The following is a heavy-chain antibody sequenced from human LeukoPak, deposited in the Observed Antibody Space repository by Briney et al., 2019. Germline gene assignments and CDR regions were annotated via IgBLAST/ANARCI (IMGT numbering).Heavy chain of an antibody. Sequence: PQCYVRLSCPTPAFTCNDHYISRILQAPGKVLSLDTSISISATVMKYADSVTGRFTISRDNAKISVYLQMDSLRAEDTAVYYCVREASSLRPFFYIDVWGEGTTVNVSS. CDR2: ISISATVM. CDR1: AFTCNDHY. V-gene: IGHV3-11*01. J-gene: IGHJ6*03. CDR3: VREASSLRPFFYIDV. D-gene: IGHD5/OR15-5a*01.